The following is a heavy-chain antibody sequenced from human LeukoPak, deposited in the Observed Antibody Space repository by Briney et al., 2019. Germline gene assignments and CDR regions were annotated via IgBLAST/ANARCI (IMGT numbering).Heavy chain of an antibody. CDR3: ASMWEGGY. Sequence: PGGSLRLSCEASGFTFSSYWMSWVRQAPGKGLEWVANINYDGGEKYYVDSVKGRFTISRDNAKNSLYLQMNSLRAEDTAVYFCASMWEGGYWGQGTLVTVSS. J-gene: IGHJ4*02. V-gene: IGHV3-7*01. CDR1: GFTFSSYW. D-gene: IGHD1-26*01. CDR2: INYDGGEK.